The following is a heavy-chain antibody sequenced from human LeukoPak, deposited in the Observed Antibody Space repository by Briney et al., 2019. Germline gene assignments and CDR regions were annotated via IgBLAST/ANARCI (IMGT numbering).Heavy chain of an antibody. J-gene: IGHJ3*02. D-gene: IGHD3-9*01. CDR3: ARDQGRYFDWLLSRSDAFDI. V-gene: IGHV3-48*03. CDR2: ISSSGSTI. Sequence: GGSLRLSCAASGFTFSSYEMNWVRQAPGKGLEWVSYISSSGSTIYYADSVKGRFTISRDNAKNSLYLQMNSLRAEDTAVYYCARDQGRYFDWLLSRSDAFDIWGQGTMVTVSS. CDR1: GFTFSSYE.